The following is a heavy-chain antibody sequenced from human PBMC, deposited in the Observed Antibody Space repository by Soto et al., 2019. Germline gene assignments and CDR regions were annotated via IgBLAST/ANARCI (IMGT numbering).Heavy chain of an antibody. D-gene: IGHD3-16*01. J-gene: IGHJ4*02. V-gene: IGHV4-38-2*02. CDR1: NYSISSGYY. CDR2: MYHSGTT. Sequence: PSETLSLTCTVSNYSISSGYYWGWIRQSPGEGLEWIVSMYHSGTTYYNPSLKSRVTISIGTSKNQFSLKLTSVTSADTAVYFCARVAFGPVDYWGQGTLVTVSS. CDR3: ARVAFGPVDY.